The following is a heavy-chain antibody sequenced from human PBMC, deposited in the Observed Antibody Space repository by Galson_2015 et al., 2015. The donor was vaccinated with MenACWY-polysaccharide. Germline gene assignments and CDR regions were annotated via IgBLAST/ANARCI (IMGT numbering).Heavy chain of an antibody. V-gene: IGHV3-23*01. J-gene: IGHJ6*02. CDR2: ISGSGGTT. Sequence: SLRLSCAASGFTFSSYAMSWVRQAPGEGLEWVAAISGSGGTTYYADSVKGRFTISRDNSKNMVYLQMNSLRAEDTAVYYSLVVPGGNYRAMDVWGQGTTVTVSS. CDR1: GFTFSSYA. CDR3: LVVPGGNYRAMDV. D-gene: IGHD2-2*01.